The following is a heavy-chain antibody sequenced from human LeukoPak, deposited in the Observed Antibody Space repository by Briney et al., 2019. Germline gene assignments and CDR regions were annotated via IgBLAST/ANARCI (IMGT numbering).Heavy chain of an antibody. D-gene: IGHD2-15*01. CDR2: ISYDGSNK. CDR3: ARDPSFRSAALTLQGWFDP. CDR1: GFTFSSYA. J-gene: IGHJ5*02. Sequence: GRSLRLSCAASGFTFSSYAKHWVRQAPGKGLEWVAVISYDGSNKYYADSVKGRFTISRDNSKNTLYLQMNSLRAEDTAVYYCARDPSFRSAALTLQGWFDPWGQGTLVTVSS. V-gene: IGHV3-30-3*01.